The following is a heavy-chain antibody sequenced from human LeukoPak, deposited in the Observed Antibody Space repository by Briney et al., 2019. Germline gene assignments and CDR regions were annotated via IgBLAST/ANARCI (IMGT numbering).Heavy chain of an antibody. CDR2: IIPIFGTA. D-gene: IGHD3-3*01. CDR3: AGGWRGSYYYYYMDV. CDR1: GGTFSSYA. Sequence: SVKVSCKASGGTFSSYAISWVRQAPGQGLEWMGGIIPIFGTANYAQKFQGRVTITADESTSTAYMELSSLRSEDTAVYYCAGGWRGSYYYYYMDVWGKGTTVTVSS. J-gene: IGHJ6*03. V-gene: IGHV1-69*13.